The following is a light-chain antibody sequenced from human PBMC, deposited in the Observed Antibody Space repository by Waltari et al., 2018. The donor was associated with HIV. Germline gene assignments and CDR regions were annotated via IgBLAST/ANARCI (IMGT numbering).Light chain of an antibody. Sequence: SYELTQPPSVSVSPGQTARNTCSGDALPKKYAYWYQQKSGQAPVLVIYEDTNRPSGIPERFSGSSSGTMATLTISGAQVEDEADYYCYATDSSGNHGGVFGGGTKLTVL. CDR3: YATDSSGNHGGV. J-gene: IGLJ3*02. V-gene: IGLV3-10*01. CDR1: ALPKKY. CDR2: EDT.